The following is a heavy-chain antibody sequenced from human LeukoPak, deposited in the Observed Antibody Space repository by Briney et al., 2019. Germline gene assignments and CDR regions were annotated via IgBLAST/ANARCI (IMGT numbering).Heavy chain of an antibody. J-gene: IGHJ5*02. CDR3: ARGMVYAMSNWFDP. V-gene: IGHV4-34*01. D-gene: IGHD2-8*01. CDR1: GGSFSGYY. Sequence: SETLSLTCAVYGGSFSGYYWSWIRQPPGKGLEWIGEINHSGSTNYNPSLKSRVTISVDTSKNQFSLKLSSVTAADTAVYYCARGMVYAMSNWFDPWGQGTLVTVSS. CDR2: INHSGST.